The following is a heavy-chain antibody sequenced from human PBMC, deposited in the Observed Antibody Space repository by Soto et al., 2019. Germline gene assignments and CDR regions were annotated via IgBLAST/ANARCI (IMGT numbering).Heavy chain of an antibody. CDR2: VESSGRT. V-gene: IGHV4-61*08. Sequence: PSETLSLTCTVSGDSMTKNYRSWSMTNYYYWSWIRQTPGKGLEWIGYVESSGRTEYKPSLASRVTLSLDSSQNQFSLTLRSVTTADRALYVCARGVYGAYLDYWGQGIPVTVPS. CDR1: GDSMTKNYRSWSMTNYYY. J-gene: IGHJ4*02. CDR3: ARGVYGAYLDY. D-gene: IGHD3-10*01.